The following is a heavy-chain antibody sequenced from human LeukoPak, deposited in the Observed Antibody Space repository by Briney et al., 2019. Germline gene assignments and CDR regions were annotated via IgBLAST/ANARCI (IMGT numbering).Heavy chain of an antibody. D-gene: IGHD1-26*01. CDR1: GYTFTGYY. CDR3: ARSYRSGSYWFDP. Sequence: GASVKVPCKASGYTFTGYYIHWVRQAPGQGLEWMGWIHPNSGGTNYAQKFQGRVTMTRDTSISTAYMELSRLRSDDTAVYYCARSYRSGSYWFDPWGQGTLVTVSS. CDR2: IHPNSGGT. V-gene: IGHV1-2*02. J-gene: IGHJ5*02.